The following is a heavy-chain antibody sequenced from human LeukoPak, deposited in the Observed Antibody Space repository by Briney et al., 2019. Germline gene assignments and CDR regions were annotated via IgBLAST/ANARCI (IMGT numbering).Heavy chain of an antibody. V-gene: IGHV1-69*13. Sequence: SVKVSCKASGGTFSSYAISWVRQAPGQGLEWMGGIIPIFGTANYAQKFQGRVTITADESTSTAYMELSSLRSEDTAVYYCASEGFTYYDILTGYYQIGSDAFDIWGQGTMVTVSS. D-gene: IGHD3-9*01. CDR2: IIPIFGTA. CDR1: GGTFSSYA. CDR3: ASEGFTYYDILTGYYQIGSDAFDI. J-gene: IGHJ3*02.